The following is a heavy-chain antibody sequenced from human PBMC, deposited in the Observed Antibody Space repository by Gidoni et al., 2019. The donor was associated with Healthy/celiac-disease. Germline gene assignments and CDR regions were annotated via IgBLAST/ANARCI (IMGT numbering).Heavy chain of an antibody. CDR1: GGSISSSSYY. D-gene: IGHD3-22*01. CDR3: ARQDSSGYYGDY. Sequence: QLQLQESGPGLVKPSETLSLTCTVSGGSISSSSYYWGWIRQPPGKGLEWIGSIYYSGSTYYNPSLKSRVTISVDTSKNQFSLKLSSVTAADTAVYYCARQDSSGYYGDYWGQGTLVTVSS. CDR2: IYYSGST. V-gene: IGHV4-39*01. J-gene: IGHJ4*02.